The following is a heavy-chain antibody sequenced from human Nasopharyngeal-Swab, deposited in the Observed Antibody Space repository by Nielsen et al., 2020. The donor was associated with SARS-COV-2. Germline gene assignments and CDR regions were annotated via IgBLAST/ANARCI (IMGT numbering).Heavy chain of an antibody. CDR1: GSSISSSRSY. Sequence: SETLSLTCTVSGSSISSSRSYWGWIRQPPGKGLEWIGSIYYSGSTYYNPSLKSRVTISVDTSKNQFSLKLSSVTAADTAVYYCARLHYDYVWGSYGGRDYWGQGTLVTVSS. CDR2: IYYSGST. J-gene: IGHJ4*02. V-gene: IGHV4-39*01. CDR3: ARLHYDYVWGSYGGRDY. D-gene: IGHD3-16*01.